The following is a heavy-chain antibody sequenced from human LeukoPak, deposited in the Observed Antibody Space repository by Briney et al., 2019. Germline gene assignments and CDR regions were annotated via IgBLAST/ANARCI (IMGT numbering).Heavy chain of an antibody. D-gene: IGHD3-9*01. CDR2: IWYDGSQR. CDR3: ASDELRYPLD. J-gene: IGHJ4*02. V-gene: IGHV3-33*01. Sequence: PGRSLRLSCAASGSTFSSYGMHWVRQAPGKGLEWVAVIWYDGSQRHYADSVKGRFTISRDNSKKTVYLQMNSLRAEDTAVYYCASDELRYPLDWGQGTLVTVSS. CDR1: GSTFSSYG.